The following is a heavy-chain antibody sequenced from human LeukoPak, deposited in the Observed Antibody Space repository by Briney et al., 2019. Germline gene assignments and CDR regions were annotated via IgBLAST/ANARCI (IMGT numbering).Heavy chain of an antibody. CDR3: SRDLDSSGFVSWYFDL. D-gene: IGHD6-19*01. Sequence: QPGGSLRLSSAASVFTFSSSARSWVRQAQGKGLEWVSYISSSGSTIYYADSVKGRFTISRDNAKNSLYLQMNSLRAEDTAVYYCSRDLDSSGFVSWYFDLWGRGTLVTVSS. CDR1: VFTFSSSA. J-gene: IGHJ2*01. CDR2: ISSSGSTI. V-gene: IGHV3-48*04.